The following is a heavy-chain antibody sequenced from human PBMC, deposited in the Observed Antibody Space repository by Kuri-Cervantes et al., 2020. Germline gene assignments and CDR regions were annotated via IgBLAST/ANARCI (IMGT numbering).Heavy chain of an antibody. CDR1: GGTFSSYG. D-gene: IGHD1-7*01. CDR2: ISAYNGNT. J-gene: IGHJ5*02. Sequence: ASVKVSCKASGGTFSSYGISWVRQAPGQGLGWMGWISAYNGNTNYAQKLQGRVTMTTDTSTSTAHMELRSLRSDDTAVYYCARGRTQNWFDPWGQGTLVTVSS. CDR3: ARGRTQNWFDP. V-gene: IGHV1-18*01.